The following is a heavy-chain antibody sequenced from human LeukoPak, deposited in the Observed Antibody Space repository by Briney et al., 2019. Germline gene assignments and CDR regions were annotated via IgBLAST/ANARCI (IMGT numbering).Heavy chain of an antibody. V-gene: IGHV4-31*03. J-gene: IGHJ6*02. CDR2: IYYSGST. D-gene: IGHD3-10*01. Sequence: SQTLSLTCTVSGVSISSSGYYWTWIRQLPGRGLEWIGYIYYSGSTQYNPSLKSRATISVDTSKNQFSLKLSSVTAADTAVYYCARGGHYFGSGSIPVYYGMDVWGQGTTVTVSS. CDR1: GVSISSSGYY. CDR3: ARGGHYFGSGSIPVYYGMDV.